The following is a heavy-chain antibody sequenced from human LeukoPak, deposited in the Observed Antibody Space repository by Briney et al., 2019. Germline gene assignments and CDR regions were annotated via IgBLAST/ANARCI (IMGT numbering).Heavy chain of an antibody. CDR1: GGSISSGDYY. Sequence: PSETLSLTCTVSGGSISSGDYYWSWIRQPPGKGLEWIGYIYYGGSTYYNPSLKSRVTISVDTSKNQFSLKLSSVTAADTAVYYCARENYGDYGYFQHWGQGTLVTVSS. J-gene: IGHJ1*01. CDR2: IYYGGST. CDR3: ARENYGDYGYFQH. D-gene: IGHD4-17*01. V-gene: IGHV4-30-4*01.